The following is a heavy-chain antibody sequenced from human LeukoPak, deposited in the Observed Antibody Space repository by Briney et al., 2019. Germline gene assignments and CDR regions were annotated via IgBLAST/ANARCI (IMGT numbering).Heavy chain of an antibody. Sequence: SETLSLTCTVSGGSISSSSYYWGWIRQPPGKGLEWIGSIYYSGSTYYNPSLKSRVTISVDTSKNQFSLKLSSVTAADTAVYYCARLQGRSSSWYQYYYYYTDVWGKGTTVTISS. J-gene: IGHJ6*03. CDR2: IYYSGST. CDR3: ARLQGRSSSWYQYYYYYTDV. D-gene: IGHD6-13*01. V-gene: IGHV4-39*01. CDR1: GGSISSSSYY.